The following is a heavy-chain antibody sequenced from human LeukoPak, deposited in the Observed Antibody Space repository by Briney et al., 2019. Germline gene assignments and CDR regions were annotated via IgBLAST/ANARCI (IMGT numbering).Heavy chain of an antibody. CDR3: ARSGSRYDILTGSTLRGPNFDY. J-gene: IGHJ4*02. CDR1: GFTFSSYW. CDR2: IKQDGSEK. V-gene: IGHV3-7*01. Sequence: PGGSLRLSCAASGFTFSSYWMSWVRQAPGKGLEWVANIKQDGSEKYYADSVKGRLTISRDNAKNSLYLQMNSLRAEDTAVYYCARSGSRYDILTGSTLRGPNFDYWGQGTLVTVSS. D-gene: IGHD3-9*01.